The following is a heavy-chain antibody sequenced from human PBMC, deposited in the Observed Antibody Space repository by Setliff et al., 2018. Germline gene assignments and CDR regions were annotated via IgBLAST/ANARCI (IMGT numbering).Heavy chain of an antibody. CDR2: INDSGST. V-gene: IGHV4-34*01. J-gene: IGHJ4*02. Sequence: SETLSLTCTVYGGSFSGYYWIWIRQPPGKGLEWIGEINDSGSTNYNPSLKSRVTISVDTSKNRISLRLTSVTAADTAVYYCARESRYYYDNLGTLDYWGQGTLVTVSS. D-gene: IGHD3-22*01. CDR1: GGSFSGYY. CDR3: ARESRYYYDNLGTLDY.